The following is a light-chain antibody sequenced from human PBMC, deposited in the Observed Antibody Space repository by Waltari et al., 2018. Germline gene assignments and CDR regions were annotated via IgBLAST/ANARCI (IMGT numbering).Light chain of an antibody. Sequence: DIVMTQYPAPRSVSPGERATRSCRASQSISNNLAWYQQKPGQAPRILIYGASIRSTGIPARFSGSGSGTEFTLTISSLQSEDFAVYYCQHYEHGPPITFGQGTRLEIK. CDR2: GAS. CDR1: QSISNN. CDR3: QHYEHGPPIT. J-gene: IGKJ5*01. V-gene: IGKV3D-15*01.